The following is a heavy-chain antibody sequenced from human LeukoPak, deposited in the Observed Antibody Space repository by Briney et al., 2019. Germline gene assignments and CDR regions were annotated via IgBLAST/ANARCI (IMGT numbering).Heavy chain of an antibody. J-gene: IGHJ5*02. D-gene: IGHD2-2*01. CDR1: GFTFSSYS. Sequence: GGSLRLSCAASGFTFSSYSMNWVRQAPGKGLEWVSSISSSSSYIYYADSVKGRFTISRDNAKNSLYLQMNSLRAEDTAVYYCARGGSTSLRWFDPWGPGNPGHRLL. CDR3: ARGGSTSLRWFDP. CDR2: ISSSSSYI. V-gene: IGHV3-21*01.